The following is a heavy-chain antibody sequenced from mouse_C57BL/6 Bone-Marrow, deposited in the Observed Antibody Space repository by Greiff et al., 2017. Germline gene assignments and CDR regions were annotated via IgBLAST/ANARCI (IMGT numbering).Heavy chain of an antibody. V-gene: IGHV5-9-1*02. CDR3: TRDLTTVVFDY. D-gene: IGHD1-1*01. Sequence: EVQGVESGEGLVKPGGSLKLSCAASGFTFSSYAMSWVRQTPEKRLEWVAYISSGGDYIYYADTVKGRFTISRDNARNSLYLQMSNLKSEDTAMYYCTRDLTTVVFDYWGQGTTLTVSS. CDR1: GFTFSSYA. CDR2: ISSGGDYI. J-gene: IGHJ2*01.